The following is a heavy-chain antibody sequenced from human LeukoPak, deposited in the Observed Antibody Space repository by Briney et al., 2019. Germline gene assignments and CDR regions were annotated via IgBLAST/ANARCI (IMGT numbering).Heavy chain of an antibody. J-gene: IGHJ4*02. CDR2: ISWNSGSI. CDR3: AKDRKGGYSYGYFDY. D-gene: IGHD5-18*01. V-gene: IGHV3-9*01. Sequence: GRSLRLSCAASGVTFGDYATHWVRQAPGKGLEWVSGISWNSGSIGYADSVKGRFTISRDNAKNTLYLQMNSLRAEDTALYYCAKDRKGGYSYGYFDYWGQGTLVTVSS. CDR1: GVTFGDYA.